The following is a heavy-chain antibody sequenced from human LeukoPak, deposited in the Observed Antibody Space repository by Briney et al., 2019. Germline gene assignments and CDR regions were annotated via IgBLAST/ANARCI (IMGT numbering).Heavy chain of an antibody. D-gene: IGHD3-3*01. J-gene: IGHJ6*02. CDR3: ARTYYDFWSGYPYYYYYGMDV. CDR2: MNPNSGNT. V-gene: IGHV1-8*01. CDR1: GYTFTSYD. Sequence: GASVKVSCKASGYTFTSYDINWVRQATGQGLEWMGWMNPNSGNTGYAQKFQGRVTMTRNTSISTAYMELSSLRSEDTAVYYCARTYYDFWSGYPYYYYYGMDVWGQGTTVTVSS.